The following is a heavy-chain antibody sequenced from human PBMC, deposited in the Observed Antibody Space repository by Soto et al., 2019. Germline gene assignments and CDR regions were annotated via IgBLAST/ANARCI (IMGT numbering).Heavy chain of an antibody. CDR3: ARGTRAGYYYYGMDV. J-gene: IGHJ6*02. V-gene: IGHV5-51*01. D-gene: IGHD6-19*01. CDR2: IYPGDSDT. Sequence: SGESLKISCKGSGYSFTSYWIGWVRQMPGKGLEWMGIIYPGDSDTRYSPSFQGQVTISADKSISTAYLQWSSLKASDTAMYYCARGTRAGYYYYGMDVWGQGTTVTVSS. CDR1: GYSFTSYW.